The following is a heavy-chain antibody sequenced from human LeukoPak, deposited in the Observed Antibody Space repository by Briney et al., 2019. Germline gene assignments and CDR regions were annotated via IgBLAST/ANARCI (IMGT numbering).Heavy chain of an antibody. CDR3: ARGKVIVTIDY. V-gene: IGHV1-2*02. CDR2: INPNSGST. J-gene: IGHJ4*02. Sequence: ASVKVSCKASGYTFTGYYVHWVRQAPGQGLEWMGWINPNSGSTNYAQKFQGRVTMTRDTSISTAYMELSRLRSDDTAVYYCARGKVIVTIDYWGQGTLVTVSS. CDR1: GYTFTGYY. D-gene: IGHD3-16*02.